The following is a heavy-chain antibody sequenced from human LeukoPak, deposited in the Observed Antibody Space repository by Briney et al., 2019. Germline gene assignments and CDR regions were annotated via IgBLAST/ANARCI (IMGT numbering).Heavy chain of an antibody. CDR1: GGSISSGDYY. CDR2: IYHSGST. J-gene: IGHJ4*02. Sequence: SETLSLTCTVSGGSISSGDYYWGWIRQPPGKGLEWIGSIYHSGSTYYNPSLKSRVTISVDTSKNQFSLKLSSVTAADTAVYYCARIAFSGYYYFDYWGQGTLVTVSS. D-gene: IGHD3-22*01. CDR3: ARIAFSGYYYFDY. V-gene: IGHV4-39*07.